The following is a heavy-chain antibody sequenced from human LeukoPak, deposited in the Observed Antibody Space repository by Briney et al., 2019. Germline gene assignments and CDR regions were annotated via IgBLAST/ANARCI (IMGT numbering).Heavy chain of an antibody. V-gene: IGHV4-59*01. CDR1: GGSISTYY. Sequence: PSETLSLTCTVSGGSISTYYWRWIRQPPGKGLEWIGYIYYSGSTNYNPSLKSRVTISVDTSKNQFSLKLSSVTAADTAVYYCAKDLLAHDGDSSNSFDFWGQGTLVTVSS. J-gene: IGHJ4*02. D-gene: IGHD6-13*01. CDR2: IYYSGST. CDR3: AKDLLAHDGDSSNSFDF.